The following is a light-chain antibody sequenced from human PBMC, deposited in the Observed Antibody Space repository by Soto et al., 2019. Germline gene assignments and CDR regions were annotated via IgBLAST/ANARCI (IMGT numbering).Light chain of an antibody. CDR2: GAS. V-gene: IGKV3-20*01. CDR1: QTVSSS. CDR3: QQYGSSPLIT. J-gene: IGKJ5*01. Sequence: EIVLTQSPATLSLSPGERATLSCRASQTVSSSLAWYQQKPGQAPRLLIYGASSRATGIPDRFSGSGSGTDFTLTISRLEPEDFAVYYCQQYGSSPLITFGQGTRLEIK.